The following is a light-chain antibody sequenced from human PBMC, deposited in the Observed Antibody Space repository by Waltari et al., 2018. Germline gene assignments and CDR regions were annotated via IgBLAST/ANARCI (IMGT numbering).Light chain of an antibody. CDR3: QQYHESPPIT. CDR2: GAS. Sequence: EIVMTQSPATLSVSPGERATLSCRASQSISSQLAWYQQKPGQAPRLLIYGASTRATGIPARFSGSGSGTEFTLTISSLQSEDFAVYFCQQYHESPPITFGPGTKVDIE. J-gene: IGKJ3*01. CDR1: QSISSQ. V-gene: IGKV3-15*01.